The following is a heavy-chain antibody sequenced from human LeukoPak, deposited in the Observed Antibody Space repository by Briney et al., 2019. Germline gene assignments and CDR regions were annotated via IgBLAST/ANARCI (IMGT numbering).Heavy chain of an antibody. D-gene: IGHD3-10*01. V-gene: IGHV1-2*02. CDR3: ARRDYYGWGSYYSQNWCDP. CDR2: INPKSGGT. Sequence: ASVTVSWRASGYTFTGYYMHWVRHAPGQGPEWGGWINPKSGGTNYAQKLQGRVNRTRDTSISIAYMELSRLRSDHAAVYYCARRDYYGWGSYYSQNWCDPGGEGPLVTVSS. J-gene: IGHJ5*02. CDR1: GYTFTGYY.